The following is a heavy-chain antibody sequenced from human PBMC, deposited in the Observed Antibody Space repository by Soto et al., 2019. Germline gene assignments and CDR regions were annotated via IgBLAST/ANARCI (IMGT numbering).Heavy chain of an antibody. J-gene: IGHJ4*02. V-gene: IGHV3-21*01. CDR2: ISSSSSYI. CDR1: GFTFSSYS. D-gene: IGHD5-18*01. CDR3: ARDQPGYSYGYGLGY. Sequence: VQLVESGGGLVKPGGSRRLSCAASGFTFSSYSMNWVRQAPGKGLEWVSSISSSSSYIYYADSVKGRFTISRDNAKNSLYLQMNSLRAEDTAVYYCARDQPGYSYGYGLGYWGQGTLVTVSS.